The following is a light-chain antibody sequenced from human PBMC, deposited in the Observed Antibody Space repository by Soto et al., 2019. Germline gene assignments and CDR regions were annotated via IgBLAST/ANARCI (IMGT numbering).Light chain of an antibody. CDR1: QSVSSY. V-gene: IGKV3-11*01. J-gene: IGKJ4*01. Sequence: EIVLTQSPATLSLSPGERATLSCRASQSVSSYLAWYQQKPGQAPRLLLHDASNRATGIPARFSGSGSGTDFTLTISSLGPEDFAVYYCQQRSNWPPLTFGGGTKVEIK. CDR3: QQRSNWPPLT. CDR2: DAS.